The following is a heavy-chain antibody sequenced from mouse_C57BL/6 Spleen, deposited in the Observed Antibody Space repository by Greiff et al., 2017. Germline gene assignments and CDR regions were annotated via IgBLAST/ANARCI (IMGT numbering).Heavy chain of an antibody. CDR2: INPGSGST. D-gene: IGHD1-1*01. Sequence: VQLQESGAELVRPGTSVKVSCKASGYAFTNYLIEWVKQRPGQGLEWIGVINPGSGSTNYNEKFKGKATLTADKTSSTAYMQLSSLTSEDSAVYFCARTDYGSTFAYWGQGTLVTVSA. CDR1: GYAFTNYL. CDR3: ARTDYGSTFAY. J-gene: IGHJ3*01. V-gene: IGHV1-54*01.